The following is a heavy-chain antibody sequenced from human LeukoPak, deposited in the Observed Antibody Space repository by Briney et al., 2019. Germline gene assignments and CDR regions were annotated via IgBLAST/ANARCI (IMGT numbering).Heavy chain of an antibody. J-gene: IGHJ4*02. V-gene: IGHV4-59*01. D-gene: IGHD3-3*01. CDR2: IYYSGSN. CDR3: ARFDRWSGYYLFDY. Sequence: SETLSLTCTVSGASISSYYWSWIRQPPGKGLEWIGYIYYSGSNNYNPSLKSRVTISVDTSKTQFSLKLSSVTAADTAVYYCARFDRWSGYYLFDYWGQGTLVTVSS. CDR1: GASISSYY.